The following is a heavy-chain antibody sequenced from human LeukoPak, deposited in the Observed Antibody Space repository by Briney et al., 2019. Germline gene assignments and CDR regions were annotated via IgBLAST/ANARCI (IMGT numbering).Heavy chain of an antibody. Sequence: GGSLRLSCAASRFTFNSYAMSWVRQAPGKELEWVSVICGSNGITFYVGTVKGRFTISRDNSKDTLYLQMNSLRAEDTAVYYCARNENSGWGYFDYWGQGTLVTVSS. V-gene: IGHV3-23*01. CDR3: ARNENSGWGYFDY. D-gene: IGHD5-12*01. J-gene: IGHJ4*02. CDR2: ICGSNGIT. CDR1: RFTFNSYA.